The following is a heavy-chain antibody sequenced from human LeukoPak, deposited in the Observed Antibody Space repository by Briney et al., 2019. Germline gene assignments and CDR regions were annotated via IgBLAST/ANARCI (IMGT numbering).Heavy chain of an antibody. J-gene: IGHJ4*02. CDR2: ISAYNGNT. V-gene: IGHV1-18*04. D-gene: IGHD4-17*01. CDR3: ARAGETSTVTTNRY. CDR1: GYTFTDYY. Sequence: GASVKVSCKASGYTFTDYYIHWVRQAPGQGLEWMGWISAYNGNTNYAQKLQGRVTMTTDTSTSTAYMELRSLRSDDTAVYYCARAGETSTVTTNRYWGQGTLVTVSS.